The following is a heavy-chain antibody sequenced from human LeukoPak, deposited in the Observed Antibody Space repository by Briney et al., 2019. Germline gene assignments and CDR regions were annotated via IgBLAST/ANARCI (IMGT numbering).Heavy chain of an antibody. V-gene: IGHV3-23*01. J-gene: IGHJ4*02. CDR1: GFTFSSYW. CDR3: ARELVFRGSSSVFDY. Sequence: PGGSLRLSCAASGFTFSSYWMSWVRQAPGKGLEWVSGISGSGGSTYYADSVKGRFTISRDNSKNTLYLQMNSLRAEDTAVYYCARELVFRGSSSVFDYWGQGTLVTVSS. CDR2: ISGSGGST. D-gene: IGHD6-6*01.